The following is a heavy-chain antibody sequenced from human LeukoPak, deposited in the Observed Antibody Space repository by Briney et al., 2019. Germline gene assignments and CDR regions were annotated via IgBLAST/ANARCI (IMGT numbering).Heavy chain of an antibody. V-gene: IGHV4-39*01. D-gene: IGHD1-26*01. CDR1: GGSISSSSYY. CDR2: IYYSGST. CDR3: ARLRYSGSYYAFDI. J-gene: IGHJ3*02. Sequence: SETLSLTCTVSGGSISSSSYYWGWIRQPPGKGLEWIGSIYYSGSTYYNPSLKSRVTISVDTSKNQFSLKLSSVTAADTAVYYCARLRYSGSYYAFDIWGQGTMVTVSS.